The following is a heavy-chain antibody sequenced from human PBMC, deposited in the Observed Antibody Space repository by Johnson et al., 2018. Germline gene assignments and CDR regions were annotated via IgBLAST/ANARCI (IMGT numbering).Heavy chain of an antibody. CDR3: ARLEYDATGYFQH. CDR2: IWYDGSNK. J-gene: IGHJ1*01. D-gene: IGHD3-3*01. Sequence: QVQLVQSGGGVVQPGRSLRLSCAASGFTFSSYGMHWVRQAPGKGLEWVAVIWYDGSNKYDADSVKGRFTISRDNSKNTLYLHVNSLRAEDTAVYYCARLEYDATGYFQHWGQGTLVTVSS. CDR1: GFTFSSYG. V-gene: IGHV3-33*01.